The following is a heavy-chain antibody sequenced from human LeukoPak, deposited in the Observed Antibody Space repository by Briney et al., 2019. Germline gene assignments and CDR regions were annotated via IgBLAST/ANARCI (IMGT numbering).Heavy chain of an antibody. CDR2: IYYSGST. CDR3: ARGVRRYFDWSRGSFDY. J-gene: IGHJ4*02. Sequence: PSETLSLTCTVSGGSISSYYWSWIRQPPGKGLEWIGYIYYSGSTNYNPSLKSRVTISVDTSKNQFSLKLSSVTAADTAVYYCARGVRRYFDWSRGSFDYWGQGTLVTVSS. D-gene: IGHD3-9*01. V-gene: IGHV4-59*12. CDR1: GGSISSYY.